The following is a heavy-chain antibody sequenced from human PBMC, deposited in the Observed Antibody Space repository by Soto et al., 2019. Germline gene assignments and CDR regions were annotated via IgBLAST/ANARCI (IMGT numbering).Heavy chain of an antibody. CDR2: IYYSGST. CDR3: ASTPGQQLVEYWFDP. V-gene: IGHV4-39*01. J-gene: IGHJ5*02. CDR1: GGSISSSSYY. Sequence: PSETLSLTCTVSGGSISSSSYYWGWIRQPPGKGLEWIGSIYYSGSTYYNPSLKSRVTISVDTSKNQFSLKLSSVTAADTAVYNCASTPGQQLVEYWFDPWGQGTLVTVSS. D-gene: IGHD6-13*01.